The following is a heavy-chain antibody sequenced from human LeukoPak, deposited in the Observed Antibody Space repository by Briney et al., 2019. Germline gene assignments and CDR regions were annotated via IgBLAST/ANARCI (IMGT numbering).Heavy chain of an antibody. J-gene: IGHJ4*02. V-gene: IGHV3-23*01. CDR3: AKATYSSGWHVRGY. CDR1: GFTFSSYA. CDR2: ISASGGNT. D-gene: IGHD6-19*01. Sequence: GGSLRLSCAASGFTFSSYAISWVRQAPGKGLEWVSAISASGGNTYYADSVKGRFTISRDNSKNTLYLQMNSLRAEDTAIYYCAKATYSSGWHVRGYWGLGTLVTVSS.